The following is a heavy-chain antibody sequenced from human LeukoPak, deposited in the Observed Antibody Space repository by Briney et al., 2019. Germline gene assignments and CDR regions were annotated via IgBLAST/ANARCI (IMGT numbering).Heavy chain of an antibody. J-gene: IGHJ6*03. CDR1: GGSISSYY. CDR3: ARISVEYYDFWSGYYSYYYYYMDV. D-gene: IGHD3-3*01. CDR2: IYTSGST. Sequence: PSETQSLTCTVSGGSISSYYWSWIRQPPGKGLEWIGYIYTSGSTNYNPSLKSRVTISVDTSKNQFSLKLSSVTAADTAVYYCARISVEYYDFWSGYYSYYYYYMDVWGKGTTVTVSS. V-gene: IGHV4-4*09.